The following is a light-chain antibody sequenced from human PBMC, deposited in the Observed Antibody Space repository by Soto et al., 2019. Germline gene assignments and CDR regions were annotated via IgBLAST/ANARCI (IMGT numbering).Light chain of an antibody. CDR1: SSDVGAYNY. Sequence: QSALTQPRSVSGSPGQSVTISCTGTSSDVGAYNYVSWYQHHPGKAPKLMIYDVSKRPSGVPDRFSGSKSGNTASLTISGLQAEDETEYYCCSYAGRYTYVFGTGTKLTVL. CDR2: DVS. J-gene: IGLJ1*01. V-gene: IGLV2-11*01. CDR3: CSYAGRYTYV.